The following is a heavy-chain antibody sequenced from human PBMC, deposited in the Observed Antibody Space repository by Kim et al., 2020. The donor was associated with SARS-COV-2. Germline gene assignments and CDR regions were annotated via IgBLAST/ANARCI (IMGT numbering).Heavy chain of an antibody. J-gene: IGHJ6*02. Sequence: SVKVSCKASGGTFSSYAISWVRQAPGQGLEWMGGIIPIFGTANYAQKFQGRVTITADESTSTAYMELSSLRSEDTAVYYCLWWSGSYYYYYGMDVWGQGTTVTVSS. D-gene: IGHD3-3*01. V-gene: IGHV1-69*13. CDR3: LWWSGSYYYYYGMDV. CDR1: GGTFSSYA. CDR2: IIPIFGTA.